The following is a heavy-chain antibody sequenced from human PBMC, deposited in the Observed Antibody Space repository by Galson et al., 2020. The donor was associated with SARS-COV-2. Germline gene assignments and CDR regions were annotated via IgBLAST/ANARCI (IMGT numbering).Heavy chain of an antibody. CDR1: GFSVSTNY. J-gene: IGHJ1*01. Sequence: TGGPLKISCAASGFSVSTNYMSWVRQAPGKGLEWVSIIYNGDSTYYADSVKGRFTISRDNIKNTLSLQMTSLRVEDTAVYYCARERSRRAGATAVQHWVQGTLVTVSS. V-gene: IGHV3-66*01. CDR3: ARERSRRAGATAVQH. CDR2: IYNGDST.